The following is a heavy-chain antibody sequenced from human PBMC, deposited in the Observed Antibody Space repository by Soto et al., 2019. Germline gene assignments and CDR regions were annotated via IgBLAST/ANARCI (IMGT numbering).Heavy chain of an antibody. CDR2: IWYDGSNK. Sequence: GGSLRLSCAASGFTFSSYGMHWVRQAPGKGLEWVAVIWYDGSNKYYADSVKGRFTISRDNSKNTLYLQMNSLRAEDTAVYYCARDSVRGYSGYDVYYHYGMAVWGQGTTVTVS. V-gene: IGHV3-33*01. CDR3: ARDSVRGYSGYDVYYHYGMAV. CDR1: GFTFSSYG. D-gene: IGHD5-12*01. J-gene: IGHJ6*02.